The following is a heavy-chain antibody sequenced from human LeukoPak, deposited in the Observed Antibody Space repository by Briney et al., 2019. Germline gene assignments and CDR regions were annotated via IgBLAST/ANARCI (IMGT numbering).Heavy chain of an antibody. V-gene: IGHV4-4*07. CDR1: GASISSYS. D-gene: IGHD2-2*01. CDR3: ARGRPLFVVVPAAIDY. J-gene: IGHJ4*02. CDR2: IYTSGST. Sequence: SETLSLTCTVSGASISSYSRSWVRQPAGKGLEWVGRIYTSGSTNYNPSLKSRVTMSVDTSKNQFSLKLSSVTAADTAVDYCARGRPLFVVVPAAIDYWGEGTLVTVSS.